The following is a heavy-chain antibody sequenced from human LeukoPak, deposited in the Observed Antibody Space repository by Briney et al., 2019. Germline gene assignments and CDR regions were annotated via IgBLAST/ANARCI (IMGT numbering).Heavy chain of an antibody. CDR1: GGSISSSDFY. V-gene: IGHV4-39*07. J-gene: IGHJ5*02. CDR3: ARYRFSGLSSGVGWFDP. Sequence: SETLSLTCTVSGGSISSSDFYWGWIRQPPGKGLEWIGTIYYSGSTYYNPSLKSRVTISVDTSKNQFSLRLSSVTTADTAVYYCARYRFSGLSSGVGWFDPWGQGTLVTVSS. CDR2: IYYSGST. D-gene: IGHD6-25*01.